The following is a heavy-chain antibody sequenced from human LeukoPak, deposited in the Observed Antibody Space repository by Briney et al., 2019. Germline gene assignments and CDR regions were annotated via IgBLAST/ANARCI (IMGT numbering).Heavy chain of an antibody. CDR2: IIPILGIA. CDR1: GGTFSSYA. Sequence: SVKVSCKASGGTFSSYAISWVRQAPGQGLEWMGRIIPILGIANYAQKFQGRVTITADKSTSTAYMELSSLRSEDTAVYYCARERLSGGSGSYYNVRWHGMDVWGQGTTVTVSS. J-gene: IGHJ6*02. CDR3: ARERLSGGSGSYYNVRWHGMDV. D-gene: IGHD3-10*01. V-gene: IGHV1-69*04.